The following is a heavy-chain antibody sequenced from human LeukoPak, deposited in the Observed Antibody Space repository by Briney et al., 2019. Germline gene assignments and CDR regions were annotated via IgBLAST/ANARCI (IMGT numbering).Heavy chain of an antibody. CDR2: INHSGST. J-gene: IGHJ4*02. Sequence: PSETLSLTCTVSGDSISTYYWSWIRQPPGKGLEWIGEINHSGSTNYDPSLKSRVTISVDTSKNQFSLKLSSVTAADTAVYYCARTEIYSSSLFDYWGQGTLVTVSS. CDR3: ARTEIYSSSLFDY. CDR1: GDSISTYY. V-gene: IGHV4-34*01. D-gene: IGHD6-6*01.